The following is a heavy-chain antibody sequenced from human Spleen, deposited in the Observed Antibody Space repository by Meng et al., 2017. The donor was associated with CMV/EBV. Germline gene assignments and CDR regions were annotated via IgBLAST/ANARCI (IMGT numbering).Heavy chain of an antibody. D-gene: IGHD3-22*01. Sequence: ASVKVSCKASGYSFPGYYIHWVRQAPGQGLEWMGWMNPNSGNTGYAQKFQGRVTMTRNTSISTAYMELSSLRSEDTAVYYCARRGYYGSAQGGIDYWGQGTLVTVSS. J-gene: IGHJ4*02. V-gene: IGHV1-8*02. CDR3: ARRGYYGSAQGGIDY. CDR2: MNPNSGNT. CDR1: GYSFPGYY.